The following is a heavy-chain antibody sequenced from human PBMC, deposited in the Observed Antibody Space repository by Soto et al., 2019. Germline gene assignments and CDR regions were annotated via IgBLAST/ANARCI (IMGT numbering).Heavy chain of an antibody. CDR2: ISSNSAYI. V-gene: IGHV3-21*01. J-gene: IGHJ5*02. D-gene: IGHD6-13*01. CDR1: GFTFRSFT. Sequence: KPGGSLRLSCAASGFTFRSFTMNWVRQAPGKGLEWVSTISSNSAYIYCTDALRGRFTISRDNAKNSLHLQMNSLRAEDTAVYYCTRDASRDSSARGWFDPWGPGTLVTVSS. CDR3: TRDASRDSSARGWFDP.